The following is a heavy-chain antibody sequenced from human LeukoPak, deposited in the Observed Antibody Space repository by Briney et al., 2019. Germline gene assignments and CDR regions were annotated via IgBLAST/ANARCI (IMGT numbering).Heavy chain of an antibody. J-gene: IGHJ4*02. Sequence: ASVKVSCKASGGTFSSYAISWVRKAPWQGLEWMGGIIPIFGTANYAQKVQGRVTITPDESTSTAYMELSKLRSEENAGYYWWESVPAKLCYSDSSGYNVWGQGTLVTVSS. CDR2: IIPIFGTA. CDR1: GGTFSSYA. V-gene: IGHV1-69*13. CDR3: WESVPAKLCYSDSSGYNV. D-gene: IGHD3-22*01.